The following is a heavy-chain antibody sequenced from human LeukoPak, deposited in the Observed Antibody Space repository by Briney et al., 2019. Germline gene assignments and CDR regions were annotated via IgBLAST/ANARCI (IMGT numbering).Heavy chain of an antibody. CDR1: GFTFSSYA. D-gene: IGHD2-21*02. J-gene: IGHJ4*02. Sequence: GGSLRLSCAASGFTFSSYAMSRVRQAPGKGLEGVSAISGSGGSTYYADSVKGRFTISRDNSKNTLYLQMNSLRAEDAAVYYCAKDLEEYCGGDCYSHFDYWGQGTLVTVSS. CDR2: ISGSGGST. CDR3: AKDLEEYCGGDCYSHFDY. V-gene: IGHV3-23*01.